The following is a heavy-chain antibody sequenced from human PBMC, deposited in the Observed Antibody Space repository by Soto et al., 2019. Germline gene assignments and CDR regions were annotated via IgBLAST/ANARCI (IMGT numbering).Heavy chain of an antibody. CDR2: ISSSGSTI. CDR3: ARDLAAGKGWFDP. D-gene: IGHD3-10*01. Sequence: QVQLVESGGGLVKPGGXXXXXXXXXGXXXXDYXXSWIRQAPGKGLEWVSYISSSGSTIYYADSVKGRFTISRDNAKNSLYLQMNSLRAEDTAVYYCARDLAAGKGWFDPWGQGTLVTVSS. V-gene: IGHV3-11*01. CDR1: GXXXXDYX. J-gene: IGHJ5*02.